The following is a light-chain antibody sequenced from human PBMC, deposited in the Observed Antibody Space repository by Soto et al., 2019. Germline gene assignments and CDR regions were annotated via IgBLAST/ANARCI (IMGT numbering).Light chain of an antibody. V-gene: IGKV1-5*03. J-gene: IGKJ1*01. CDR1: QTISSW. Sequence: DIHMTQSPSTLSGSVGDRVTITCRSNQTISSWLAWYQQKPGKAPKLLIYKASTVKIGFPSRLRGSGSGTELTLTISSLQPDDFATYYCQHYNSYSEAFGKGTKVDIK. CDR3: QHYNSYSEA. CDR2: KAS.